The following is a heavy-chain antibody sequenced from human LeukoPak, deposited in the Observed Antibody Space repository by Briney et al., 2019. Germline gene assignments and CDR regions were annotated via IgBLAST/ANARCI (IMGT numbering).Heavy chain of an antibody. Sequence: ESLITSCKGSGYSFTNYWIGWVREMPGKGLEWMGIIYPGDSDTRYSPSFQSQVTISADKSSSTAYLQWSSLKASDTAMYYCARPRGYGGKYDAFDIWGQGPVITVTS. V-gene: IGHV5-51*01. J-gene: IGHJ3*02. CDR2: IYPGDSDT. CDR3: ARPRGYGGKYDAFDI. D-gene: IGHD4-23*01. CDR1: GYSFTNYW.